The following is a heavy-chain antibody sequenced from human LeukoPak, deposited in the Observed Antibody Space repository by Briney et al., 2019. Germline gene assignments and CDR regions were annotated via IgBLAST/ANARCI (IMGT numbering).Heavy chain of an antibody. CDR1: GGSISSSNW. D-gene: IGHD3-9*01. J-gene: IGHJ4*02. V-gene: IGHV4-4*02. CDR2: IYHSGST. CDR3: ARRKGQLRYFDWLLHPYFDY. Sequence: SGTLSLTCAVSGGSISSSNWWRWVRQPPGKGLEWTGEIYHSGSTNYNPSLKSRVTISVDTSKNQFSLKLSSVTAADTAVYYCARRKGQLRYFDWLLHPYFDYWGQGTLVTVSS.